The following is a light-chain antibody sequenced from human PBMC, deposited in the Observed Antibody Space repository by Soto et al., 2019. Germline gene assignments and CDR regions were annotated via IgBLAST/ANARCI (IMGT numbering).Light chain of an antibody. CDR1: QSVAIN. Sequence: ETVMTQSPVTLSVSPGERAALSCRASQSVAINLAWYQQKPGQAPRLLIYGASNRATGIPDRFSGSGSETDFTLTISGLEPEDFAVYYCQNYGNSPWTFGQGTKVDIK. CDR3: QNYGNSPWT. V-gene: IGKV3-20*01. CDR2: GAS. J-gene: IGKJ1*01.